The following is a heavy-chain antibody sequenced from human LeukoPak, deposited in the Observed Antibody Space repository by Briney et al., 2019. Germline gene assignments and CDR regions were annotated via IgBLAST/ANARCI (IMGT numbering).Heavy chain of an antibody. J-gene: IGHJ4*02. CDR2: IIPIFGIA. CDR1: GGTFSSYA. V-gene: IGHV1-69*13. Sequence: ASVKVSCKASGGTFSSYAISWVRQAPGQGLEWMGRIIPIFGIANYAQKFQGRVTITADESTSTAYMELSSLRSEDTAVYYCARESGYSYGSLDYWGQGTLVTVSS. D-gene: IGHD5-18*01. CDR3: ARESGYSYGSLDY.